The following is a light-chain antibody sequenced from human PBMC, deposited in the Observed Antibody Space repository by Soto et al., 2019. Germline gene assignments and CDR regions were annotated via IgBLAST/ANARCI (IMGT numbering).Light chain of an antibody. CDR3: AAWDDSLNAFYV. Sequence: QSVLTQPPSASGPPGQRVSIACSGSISNIGTNYVYWYQHPPGAAPRLLIFRDDHRPAGVPVRFSASKSGTSASLAINGLRSEDAADYYCAAWDDSLNAFYVFGTGTKLTVL. CDR1: ISNIGTNY. V-gene: IGLV1-47*01. CDR2: RDD. J-gene: IGLJ1*01.